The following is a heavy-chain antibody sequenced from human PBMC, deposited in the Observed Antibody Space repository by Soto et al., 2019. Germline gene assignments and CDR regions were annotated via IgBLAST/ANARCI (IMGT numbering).Heavy chain of an antibody. J-gene: IGHJ6*03. CDR3: ANHKIGTTGRYYYYMDV. CDR1: GFTFSSYA. CDR2: ITGTGGTT. D-gene: IGHD1-1*01. V-gene: IGHV3-23*01. Sequence: GGSLRLSCAASGFTFSSYAISWVRQAPGKGLEWVSAITGTGGTTYYADSVKGRFTISRDNSKNTLYLQMNSLRAEDTAVYYCANHKIGTTGRYYYYMDVWGKGTTVTVSS.